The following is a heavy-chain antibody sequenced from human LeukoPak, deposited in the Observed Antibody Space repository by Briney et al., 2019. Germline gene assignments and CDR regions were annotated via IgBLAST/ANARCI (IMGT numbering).Heavy chain of an antibody. CDR2: INPSGCST. V-gene: IGHV1-46*01. J-gene: IGHJ4*02. Sequence: GASVNVSCKASGYTFTSYYMHWVRQAPGQGGEWMGIINPSGCSTRYAQKFPGRVTMTEDTSTDPAYMQLSSLRSEDTAVYYCATVSLGEVATFFDYGGQGTLVTVTS. CDR3: ATVSLGEVATFFDY. CDR1: GYTFTSYY. D-gene: IGHD5-12*01.